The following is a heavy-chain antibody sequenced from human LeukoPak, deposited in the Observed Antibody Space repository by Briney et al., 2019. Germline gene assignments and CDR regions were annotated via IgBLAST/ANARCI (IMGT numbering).Heavy chain of an antibody. D-gene: IGHD5-24*01. Sequence: GGSLRLSCAASGFTFSSYAMSWVRQAPGKGLEWVSAISGSGGSTYYADSVKGRFTISRDNSKNTLYLQMNSLRAEDTAMYYCASPSRDGYNWGADYWGQGTMVTVSS. J-gene: IGHJ4*02. V-gene: IGHV3-23*01. CDR1: GFTFSSYA. CDR3: ASPSRDGYNWGADY. CDR2: ISGSGGST.